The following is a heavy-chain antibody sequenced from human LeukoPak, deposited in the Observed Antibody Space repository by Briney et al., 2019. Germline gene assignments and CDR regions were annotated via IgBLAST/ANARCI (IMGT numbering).Heavy chain of an antibody. J-gene: IGHJ4*02. V-gene: IGHV4-4*07. Sequence: SETLSLTCTVSGGSIGNYYWNWIRQPAGKGLEWIGRISTSGTTNYHPSLKSRVTLSLDTSKNQFSLNLRSVTAADTAIYFCARRHPYYYGSGTYSREDWGRGTLVTVSS. CDR2: ISTSGTT. CDR1: GGSIGNYY. CDR3: ARRHPYYYGSGTYSRED. D-gene: IGHD3-10*01.